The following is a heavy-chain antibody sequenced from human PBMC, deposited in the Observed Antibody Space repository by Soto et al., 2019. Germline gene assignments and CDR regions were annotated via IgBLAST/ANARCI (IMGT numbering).Heavy chain of an antibody. V-gene: IGHV4-34*01. J-gene: IGHJ5*02. Sequence: SETLSLTCAVYGGSFSGYYWSWIRQPPGKGLEWIGEINHSGSTNYNPSLKSRVTISVDTSKNQFSLKLSSVTAADTAVYYCARGPEPSIAAQAVWFDPWGQGTLVTVSS. CDR1: GGSFSGYY. CDR3: ARGPEPSIAAQAVWFDP. D-gene: IGHD6-6*01. CDR2: INHSGST.